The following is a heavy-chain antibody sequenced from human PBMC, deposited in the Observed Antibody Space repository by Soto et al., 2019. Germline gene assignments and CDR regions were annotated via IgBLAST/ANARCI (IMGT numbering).Heavy chain of an antibody. V-gene: IGHV1-3*01. CDR3: ARDEAGTLYFDY. Sequence: ASVKVSCKASGYTFTSYAMHWVRQAPGQRLEWMGWINAGNGNTKYSQKFQGRVTITRDTSASTAYMELSSLRSEDTAVYYCARDEAGTLYFDYWGQGTLVTVSS. CDR2: INAGNGNT. CDR1: GYTFTSYA. J-gene: IGHJ4*02. D-gene: IGHD1-1*01.